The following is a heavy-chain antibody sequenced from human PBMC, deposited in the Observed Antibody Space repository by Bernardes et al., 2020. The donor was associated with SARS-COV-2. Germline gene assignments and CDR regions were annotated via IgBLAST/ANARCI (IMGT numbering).Heavy chain of an antibody. J-gene: IGHJ6*02. CDR3: ARLSSSSSAGYYGMDV. CDR2: IHYSGST. CDR1: GGSINFYY. Sequence: SETLSLTCTVAGGSINFYYWNWIRQPPGRGLEWIGNIHYSGSTNYNPSLKSRVTISLDTSENRFSLKLTSVTAPDTAVYYCARLSSSSSAGYYGMDVWGQGTPVTVSS. D-gene: IGHD6-13*01. V-gene: IGHV4-59*12.